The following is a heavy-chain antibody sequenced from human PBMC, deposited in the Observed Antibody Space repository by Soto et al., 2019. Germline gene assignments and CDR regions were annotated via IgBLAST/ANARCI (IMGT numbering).Heavy chain of an antibody. Sequence: ASVKVSCKASGYTITSYYLHWVRQATGQGLEWMGIINPSGGSTGYARKFQGRVTLTREMYTSTVYMELSSLRSDDTAVYYCVRDRSDDKVWGRYPLGHGAFDIWGQGTLVTVSS. CDR3: VRDRSDDKVWGRYPLGHGAFDI. V-gene: IGHV1-46*01. J-gene: IGHJ3*02. CDR1: GYTITSYY. D-gene: IGHD3-16*01. CDR2: INPSGGST.